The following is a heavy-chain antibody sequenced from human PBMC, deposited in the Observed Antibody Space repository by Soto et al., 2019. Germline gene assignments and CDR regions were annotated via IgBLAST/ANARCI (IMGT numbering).Heavy chain of an antibody. CDR3: ARDSMVGGGMDV. V-gene: IGHV4-30-4*01. Sequence: QVQLQESGPGLVKPSQTLSLTCTVSGGSISSGDYYWSWIRQPPGKGLEWIGYIYYSGSTYYNPSLMWRVTLTVDTSKNQFSLKLSSVTAADTAVYSCARDSMVGGGMDVWGQGNTVTVSS. CDR2: IYYSGST. D-gene: IGHD3-10*01. CDR1: GGSISSGDYY. J-gene: IGHJ6*02.